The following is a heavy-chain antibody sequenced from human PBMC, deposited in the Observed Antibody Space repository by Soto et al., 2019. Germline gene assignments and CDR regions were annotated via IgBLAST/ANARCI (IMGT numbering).Heavy chain of an antibody. V-gene: IGHV3-74*01. D-gene: IGHD1-26*01. Sequence: EVQLVESGGGLVQPGGSLRLSCAASGFTFSNNWMHWVRQAPGKGLVWVSRINGDGSRTNYADSVRGRFTISRDNAKNTLFLQMNGLRAEDTAVYYCATVGTGSYTWLDPWGQGTLVTVSS. CDR3: ATVGTGSYTWLDP. J-gene: IGHJ5*02. CDR2: INGDGSRT. CDR1: GFTFSNNW.